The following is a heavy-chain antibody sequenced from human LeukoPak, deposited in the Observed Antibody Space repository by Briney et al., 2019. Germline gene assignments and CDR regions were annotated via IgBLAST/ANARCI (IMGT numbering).Heavy chain of an antibody. CDR1: GDSVSSNSVN. CDR3: ARRLTQYDCFDP. V-gene: IGHV6-1*01. CDR2: TYYRSTTYN. Sequence: SQTLSLTCAISGDSVSSNSVNWDWIRQPPARGLEWLGRTYYRSTTYNDCAVSVRVPITVNPDTNKNQFSLHLNSVPPENTAVYYCARRLTQYDCFDPWGQGNLVTVSP. D-gene: IGHD2-2*01. J-gene: IGHJ5*02.